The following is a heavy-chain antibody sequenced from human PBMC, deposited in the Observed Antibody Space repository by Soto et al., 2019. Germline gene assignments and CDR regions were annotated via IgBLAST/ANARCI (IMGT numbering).Heavy chain of an antibody. J-gene: IGHJ5*02. CDR2: VGGSGVKT. CDR1: GFPFSDFA. Sequence: PGGSLRLSCTASGFPFSDFAMSWVRRAPGKGLECVASVGGSGVKTDYADSVKGRFTVSRDNSRNTLFLQMNSLRGEDTAVYYCAKIYPWFGELWGFFDPWGQGTLVTVSS. V-gene: IGHV3-23*01. D-gene: IGHD3-10*01. CDR3: AKIYPWFGELWGFFDP.